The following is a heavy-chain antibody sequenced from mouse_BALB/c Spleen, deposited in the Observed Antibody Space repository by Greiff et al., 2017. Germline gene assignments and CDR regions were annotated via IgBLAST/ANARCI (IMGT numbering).Heavy chain of an antibody. Sequence: EVQLVESGGGLVKPGGSLKLSCAASGFTFSDYYMYWVRQTPEKRLEWVATISDGGSYTYYPDSVKGRFTISRDNAKNNLYLQMSSLKSEDTAMYYCARDGITTDYYAMDYWGQGTSVTVSS. CDR1: GFTFSDYY. V-gene: IGHV5-4*02. D-gene: IGHD1-1*01. J-gene: IGHJ4*01. CDR2: ISDGGSYT. CDR3: ARDGITTDYYAMDY.